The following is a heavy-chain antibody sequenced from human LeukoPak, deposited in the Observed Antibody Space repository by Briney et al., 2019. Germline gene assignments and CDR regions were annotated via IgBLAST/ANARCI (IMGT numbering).Heavy chain of an antibody. V-gene: IGHV4-31*03. J-gene: IGHJ5*02. CDR3: ARVPGGWFDP. Sequence: PSQTLSLTCTVSGGSISSGSYYWIWIRQHPGKGLEWIGYIYFSGSTYYNPSLKSRVTISVDTSKNQFSLKLSSVTAADTAVYYCARVPGGWFDPWGQGTLVTVSS. D-gene: IGHD3-10*01. CDR2: IYFSGST. CDR1: GGSISSGSYY.